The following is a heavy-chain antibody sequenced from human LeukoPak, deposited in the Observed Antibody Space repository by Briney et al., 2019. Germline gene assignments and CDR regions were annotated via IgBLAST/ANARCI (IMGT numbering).Heavy chain of an antibody. D-gene: IGHD6-13*01. J-gene: IGHJ4*02. V-gene: IGHV4-59*11. CDR2: IYYSGST. CDR1: GGSLSSHY. CDR3: ARGYSSSWSDY. Sequence: PSETLSLTCTVSGGSLSSHYWSWIRQPPGKGLEWIGYIYYSGSTNYNPSLKSRVTISVDTSKNQFSLKLSSVTAADTAVYYCARGYSSSWSDYWGQGTLVTVSS.